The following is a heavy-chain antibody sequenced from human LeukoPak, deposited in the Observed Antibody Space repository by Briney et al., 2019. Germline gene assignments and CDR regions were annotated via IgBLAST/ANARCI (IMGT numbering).Heavy chain of an antibody. D-gene: IGHD2-21*01. Sequence: SETLSLTCTVSGGSISSYYWSWIGQPAGKGLEWIGRIYTSGSTNYNPSLKSRVTMSVDTSKNQFSLKLSSVTAADTAVYYCARAYVIVVTRYYFDYWGQGTLVTVSS. CDR3: ARAYVIVVTRYYFDY. J-gene: IGHJ4*02. V-gene: IGHV4-4*07. CDR2: IYTSGST. CDR1: GGSISSYY.